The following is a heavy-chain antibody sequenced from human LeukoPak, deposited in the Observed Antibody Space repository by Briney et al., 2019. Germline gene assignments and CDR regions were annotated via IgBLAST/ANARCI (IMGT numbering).Heavy chain of an antibody. D-gene: IGHD4-17*01. CDR1: GGSISSGGYY. V-gene: IGHV4-31*03. CDR2: IYYSGST. CDR3: ARDNHGDHNNWFDP. Sequence: PSQTLSLTCTVSGGSISSGGYYWSWIRQHPGKGLEWIGYIYYSGSTYYNPSLKSRVTISVDTSKNQFSLKLSSVTAADTAVYYCARDNHGDHNNWFDPWGQGTLVTVSS. J-gene: IGHJ5*02.